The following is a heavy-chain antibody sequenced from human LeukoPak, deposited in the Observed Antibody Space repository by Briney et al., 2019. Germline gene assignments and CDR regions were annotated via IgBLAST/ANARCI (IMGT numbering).Heavy chain of an antibody. CDR3: ARHRRDRYCSSTSCSYVDV. CDR2: IYHSGST. J-gene: IGHJ6*02. V-gene: IGHV4-30-2*01. CDR1: GGSISSGGYS. Sequence: SETLSLTCAVSGGSISSGGYSWSWIRQPPGKGLEWIGYIYHSGSTYYNPSLKSRVTISVDTSKNQFSLKLSSVTAADTAVYYRARHRRDRYCSSTSCSYVDVWGQGTTVTVSS. D-gene: IGHD2-2*01.